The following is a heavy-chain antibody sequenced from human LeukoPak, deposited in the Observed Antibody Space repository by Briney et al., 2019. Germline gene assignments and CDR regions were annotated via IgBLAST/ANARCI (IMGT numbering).Heavy chain of an antibody. V-gene: IGHV1-18*01. J-gene: IGHJ4*02. CDR3: ARDQWKVGATNPNY. CDR1: GYTFTSYG. CDR2: ISAYNGNT. D-gene: IGHD1-26*01. Sequence: ASVKVSCKASGYTFTSYGISWVRQAPGQGLEWMGWISAYNGNTNYAQKLQGRVTMTTDTSTSTAYMELRSLRSDDTAVYYCARDQWKVGATNPNYWGQGTLVTVSS.